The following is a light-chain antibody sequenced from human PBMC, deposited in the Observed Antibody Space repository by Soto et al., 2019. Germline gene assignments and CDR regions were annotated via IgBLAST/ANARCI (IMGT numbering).Light chain of an antibody. J-gene: IGKJ1*01. CDR3: QQYNSYWT. CDR2: DAS. V-gene: IGKV1-5*01. CDR1: QSISSW. Sequence: DIQMTQSPSTLSASVGDRVTITCRASQSISSWLAWYQQKPGKAPKLLIYDASSLERGVPSRFGGSGSGTEFTLTISSLQPDDFATYYCQQYNSYWTFGQGTKVDIK.